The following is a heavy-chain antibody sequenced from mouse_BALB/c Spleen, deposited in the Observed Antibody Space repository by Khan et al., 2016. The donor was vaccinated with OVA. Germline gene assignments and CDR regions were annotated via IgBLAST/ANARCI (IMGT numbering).Heavy chain of an antibody. D-gene: IGHD1-1*01. CDR3: ATSYFYGYYFDY. Sequence: EVELVESGGGLVQPGGSRKLSCAASGFTFNSYGMHWVRQVPEKGLEWVAYISGDSNTIYYTDTVKGRFTFSRDNTKNTMFLQMTSLMSEDTAMYYGATSYFYGYYFDYWGPGTTLTVS. J-gene: IGHJ2*01. V-gene: IGHV5-17*02. CDR1: GFTFNSYG. CDR2: ISGDSNTI.